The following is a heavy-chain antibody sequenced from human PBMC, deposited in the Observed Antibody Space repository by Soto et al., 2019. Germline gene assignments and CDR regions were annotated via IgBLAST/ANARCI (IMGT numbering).Heavy chain of an antibody. D-gene: IGHD2-2*01. CDR1: GYTFTSYD. Sequence: ASVKVSCKASGYTFTSYDINWVRQATGQGLEWMGWMNPNSGNTGYAQKFQGRVTMTRNTSISTAYMELSSLRSEDTAVYYCARGLTYHDAFDIWGQGTMVTVSS. CDR3: ARGLTYHDAFDI. V-gene: IGHV1-8*01. CDR2: MNPNSGNT. J-gene: IGHJ3*02.